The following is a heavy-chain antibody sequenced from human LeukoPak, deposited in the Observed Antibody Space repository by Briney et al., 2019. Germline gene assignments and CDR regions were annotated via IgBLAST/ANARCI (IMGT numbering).Heavy chain of an antibody. CDR1: GFSFTSYW. D-gene: IGHD3-10*01. J-gene: IGHJ5*02. CDR2: ILVGGSEV. CDR3: ARHTGRPQAGWFDP. Sequence: GESLKISCKGSGFSFTSYWIGWVRQMPGKGLEYMGIILVGGSEVRYSPAFQGLVTISADMSINTAYLQWTSLKASDTAMYYCARHTGRPQAGWFDPWGQGTLVAVSS. V-gene: IGHV5-51*01.